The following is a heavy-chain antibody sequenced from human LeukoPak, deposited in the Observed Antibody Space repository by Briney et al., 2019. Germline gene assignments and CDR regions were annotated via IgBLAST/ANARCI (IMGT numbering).Heavy chain of an antibody. CDR1: GFTFSSYA. D-gene: IGHD6-13*01. V-gene: IGHV3-23*01. CDR2: ISGSGGST. CDR3: AKDPTYSSSPYYFDY. Sequence: PGGSLRLSCAASGFTFSSYAMSWVRQAPGKGLEWVSAISGSGGSTYYADSVKGRFTISRDNSKNTLYLQMNSLRAEDTAVYYCAKDPTYSSSPYYFDYWGQGTLVTVSS. J-gene: IGHJ4*02.